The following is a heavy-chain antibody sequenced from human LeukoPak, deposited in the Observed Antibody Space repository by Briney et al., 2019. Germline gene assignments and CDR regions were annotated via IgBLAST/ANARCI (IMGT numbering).Heavy chain of an antibody. CDR2: IYYSGST. CDR1: GGSISSGGYY. J-gene: IGHJ3*02. V-gene: IGHV4-31*03. Sequence: SQTLSLTCTVSGGSISSGGYYWSWIRQHPGKGLEWIGYIYYSGSTYYNPSLKSRVTISVDTSKNQFSLKLSSVTAAGTAVYYCARVNEVSSVAFDIWGQGTMVTVSS. D-gene: IGHD1-14*01. CDR3: ARVNEVSSVAFDI.